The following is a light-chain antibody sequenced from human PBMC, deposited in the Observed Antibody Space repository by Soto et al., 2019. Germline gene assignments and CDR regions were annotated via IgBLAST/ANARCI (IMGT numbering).Light chain of an antibody. CDR3: QQYSRSPLT. CDR1: QSVSRNY. Sequence: IVLTQSPGTLSLSPGERATLSCRASQSVSRNYIAWYQQKPRQAPRLLIYGASRRATGIPDRFGGSGSETDFTLTISRLEPEDFAVYYCQQYSRSPLTFGQGTKVEIK. CDR2: GAS. J-gene: IGKJ1*01. V-gene: IGKV3-20*01.